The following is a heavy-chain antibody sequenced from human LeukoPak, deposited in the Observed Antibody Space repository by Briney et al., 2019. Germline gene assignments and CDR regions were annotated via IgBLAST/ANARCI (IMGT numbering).Heavy chain of an antibody. V-gene: IGHV3-48*01. CDR1: GFTFNTYN. Sequence: VVSLRLSCVASGFTFNTYNMNWVRQAPGKGLKWVSYIRCSSNTIYYAESVKGRFTISRDNAKNSLYLQMSSLRADDTAVYYCARDLSSYAYGFDVWGQGTMVTVS. D-gene: IGHD2-2*01. CDR2: IRCSSNTI. CDR3: ARDLSSYAYGFDV. J-gene: IGHJ3*01.